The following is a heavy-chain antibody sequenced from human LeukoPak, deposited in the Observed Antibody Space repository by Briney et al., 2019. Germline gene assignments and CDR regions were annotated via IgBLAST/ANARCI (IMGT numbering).Heavy chain of an antibody. Sequence: SETLSLTCTVSGYSISSGYYWGWIRQPPGKGLEWIGSIYHSGSTYYNPSLKSRVTISVDTYKNQFSLKLSSVTAADTAVYYCARDQRYYDFWSGYYNWFDPWGQGTLVTVSS. V-gene: IGHV4-38-2*02. J-gene: IGHJ5*02. CDR2: IYHSGST. D-gene: IGHD3-3*01. CDR3: ARDQRYYDFWSGYYNWFDP. CDR1: GYSISSGYY.